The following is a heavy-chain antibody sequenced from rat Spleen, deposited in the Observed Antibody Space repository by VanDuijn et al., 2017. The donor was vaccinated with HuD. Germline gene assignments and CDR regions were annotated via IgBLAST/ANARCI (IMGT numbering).Heavy chain of an antibody. J-gene: IGHJ2*01. CDR2: ISTSGST. CDR3: TRDMRD. CDR1: GFTFSNYD. D-gene: IGHD1-12*01. V-gene: IGHV5-27*01. Sequence: EVQLVESGGGLVQPGRSLKLSCAASGFTFSNYDMAWVRQAPTKGLEWVASISTSGSTYYPDSVKGRFTISRDNAKSTLYLQMNSLRSEDTATYYCTRDMRDWGQGVMVTVSS.